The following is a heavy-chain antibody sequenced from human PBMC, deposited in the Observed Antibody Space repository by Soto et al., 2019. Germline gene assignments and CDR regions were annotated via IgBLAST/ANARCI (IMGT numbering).Heavy chain of an antibody. V-gene: IGHV3-74*01. CDR3: VRGLDSSGGRPFDI. CDR1: GFTFSSSW. J-gene: IGHJ3*02. CDR2: INSDGIT. D-gene: IGHD3-22*01. Sequence: QPGGSLRLSCAASGFTFSSSWMHWVRQGPGKGLVWVSRINSDGITNYADSVKGRFTISRDNAENTLYLQMNSLRAEDTAAYYCVRGLDSSGGRPFDIWGQGTMVTVSS.